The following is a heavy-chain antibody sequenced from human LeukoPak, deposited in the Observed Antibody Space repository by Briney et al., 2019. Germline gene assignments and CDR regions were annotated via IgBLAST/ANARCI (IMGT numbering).Heavy chain of an antibody. CDR1: GGSISSGSYY. Sequence: SETLSLTCTVSGGSISSGSYYWSWIRQPAGKGLEWIGRIYTSGSTNYSPSLKSRVTISVDTSKNQFSLKLSSVTAADTAVYYCASGSDAFDIWGQGTMVTVSS. CDR3: ASGSDAFDI. J-gene: IGHJ3*02. CDR2: IYTSGST. V-gene: IGHV4-61*02.